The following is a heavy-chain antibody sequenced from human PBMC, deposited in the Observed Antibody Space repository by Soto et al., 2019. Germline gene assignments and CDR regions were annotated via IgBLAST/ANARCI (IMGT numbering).Heavy chain of an antibody. CDR2: IYHSGST. V-gene: IGHV4-4*02. CDR1: GGSISSSNW. D-gene: IGHD1-26*01. J-gene: IGHJ6*02. Sequence: SETLSLTCAVSGGSISSSNWWSWVRQPPGKGLEWIGEIYHSGSTNYNPSLKSRVTISVDKSKNQFTLKLSSVTAADTAVYYCAGGLGEGELLPDEYVGYYGMDVWGQGTKVTVYS. CDR3: AGGLGEGELLPDEYVGYYGMDV.